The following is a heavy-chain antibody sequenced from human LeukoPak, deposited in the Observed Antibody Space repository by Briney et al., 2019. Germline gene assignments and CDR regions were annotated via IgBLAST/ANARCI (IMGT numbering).Heavy chain of an antibody. CDR3: ASGAAAGTFSIGY. J-gene: IGHJ4*02. CDR1: GYTFTGYY. Sequence: ASVKVSCKASGYTFTGYYMHWVRQAPGQGLEWMGWINPNSGGTNCAQKFQGRVTMTRDTSISTAYMELSRLRSDDTAVYYCASGAAAGTFSIGYWGQGTLLTVSS. CDR2: INPNSGGT. V-gene: IGHV1-2*02. D-gene: IGHD6-13*01.